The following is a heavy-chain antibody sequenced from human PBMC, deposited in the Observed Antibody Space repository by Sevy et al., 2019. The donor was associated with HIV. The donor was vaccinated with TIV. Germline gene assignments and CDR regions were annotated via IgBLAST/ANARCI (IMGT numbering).Heavy chain of an antibody. CDR1: GFTFSNYG. CDR2: IWSDGNKK. V-gene: IGHV3-33*01. J-gene: IGHJ6*02. CDR3: ARGPLRYCTSTSCYEGDYYYYGMDV. Sequence: GGSLRLSCAASGFTFSNYGIHWVRQPPGKGLEWVAVIWSDGNKKYYADSVKGRLTISRDNSKNTLFLQMNSLRAEDTAVYYCARGPLRYCTSTSCYEGDYYYYGMDVWGQGTTVTVSS. D-gene: IGHD2-2*01.